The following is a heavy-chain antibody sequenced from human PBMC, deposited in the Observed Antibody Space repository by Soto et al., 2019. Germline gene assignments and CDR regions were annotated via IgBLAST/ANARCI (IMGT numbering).Heavy chain of an antibody. CDR1: GYTFTSYA. Sequence: ASVKVSCKASGYTFTSYAMHWVRQAPGQRLEWMGWINAGNGNTKYSQKFQGRVTITRDTSASTAYMELSSLRSEDTAVYYCATVVGATTGFDYWGQGTLVTVSS. CDR2: INAGNGNT. CDR3: ATVVGATTGFDY. V-gene: IGHV1-3*01. D-gene: IGHD1-26*01. J-gene: IGHJ4*02.